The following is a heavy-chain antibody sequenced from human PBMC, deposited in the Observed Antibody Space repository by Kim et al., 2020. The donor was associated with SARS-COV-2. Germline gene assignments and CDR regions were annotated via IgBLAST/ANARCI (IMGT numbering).Heavy chain of an antibody. Sequence: SETLSLTCTVSGGSISSSSYYWGWIRQPPGKGLEWIGSIYYSGSTYYNPSLKSRVTISVDTSKNQFSLKLSSVTAADTAVYYCASLGDIVATRYPPYWGQGTLVTVSS. CDR2: IYYSGST. J-gene: IGHJ4*02. CDR1: GGSISSSSYY. D-gene: IGHD5-12*01. V-gene: IGHV4-39*01. CDR3: ASLGDIVATRYPPY.